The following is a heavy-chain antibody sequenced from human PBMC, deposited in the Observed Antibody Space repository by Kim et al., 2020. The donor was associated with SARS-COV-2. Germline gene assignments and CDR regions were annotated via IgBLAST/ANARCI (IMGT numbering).Heavy chain of an antibody. Sequence: SQTLSLTCAISGDSVSSNSAAWNWIRQSPSRGLEWLGXTYYRSKWYNDYAVSVKXXITIXXDTSXXQFSLPLNSVTPEXTAVYXCARWXTVQFDPWGQGTLVTVSS. CDR1: GDSVSSNSAA. V-gene: IGHV6-1*01. J-gene: IGHJ5*02. CDR3: ARWXTVQFDP. D-gene: IGHD4-17*01. CDR2: TYYRSKWYN.